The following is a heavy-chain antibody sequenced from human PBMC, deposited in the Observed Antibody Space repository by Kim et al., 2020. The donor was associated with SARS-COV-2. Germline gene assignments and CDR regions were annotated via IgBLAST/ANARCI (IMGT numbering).Heavy chain of an antibody. CDR2: ISAYNGNT. V-gene: IGHV1-18*01. CDR1: GYTFTSYG. Sequence: ASVKVSCKASGYTFTSYGISWVRQAPGQGLEWMGWISAYNGNTNYAQKLQGRVTMTTDTSTSTAYMELRSLRSDDTAVYFCAGDRAFSVLLWFGELSGDYWGQGTLVTVSS. CDR3: AGDRAFSVLLWFGELSGDY. D-gene: IGHD3-10*01. J-gene: IGHJ4*02.